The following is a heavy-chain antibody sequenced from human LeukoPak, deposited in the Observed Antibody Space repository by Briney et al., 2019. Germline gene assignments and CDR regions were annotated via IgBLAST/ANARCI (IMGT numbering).Heavy chain of an antibody. J-gene: IGHJ3*02. Sequence: SVKVSCKASGDNFSSYVFTWVRQAPGQGLEWMGRIIPILDVANFAQKFKGRVSITADKSTNTAHLELSNLRSEDTAVYYCTREGVYSPDPSSYHRLPFDIWGKGTVVIVSS. V-gene: IGHV1-69*04. CDR1: GDNFSSYV. CDR3: TREGVYSPDPSSYHRLPFDI. D-gene: IGHD3-16*02. CDR2: IIPILDVA.